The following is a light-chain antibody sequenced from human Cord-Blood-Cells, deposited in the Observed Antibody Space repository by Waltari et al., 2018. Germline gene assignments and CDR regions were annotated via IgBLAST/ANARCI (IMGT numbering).Light chain of an antibody. Sequence: QSALTQPASVSGSPGQSLTISCTGTSSDVGSYNLVPWYQQQPGKAPKLMIYEGSKRPSGFSNRFSGSKSGNTASLTISGLQAEDEADYYCCSYAGSSTVFGGGTKLTVL. CDR3: CSYAGSSTV. CDR1: SSDVGSYNL. V-gene: IGLV2-23*01. CDR2: EGS. J-gene: IGLJ2*01.